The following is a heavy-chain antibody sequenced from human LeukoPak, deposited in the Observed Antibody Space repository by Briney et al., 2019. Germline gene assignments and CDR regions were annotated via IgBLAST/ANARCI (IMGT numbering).Heavy chain of an antibody. V-gene: IGHV1-46*01. D-gene: IGHD2/OR15-2a*01. CDR2: INPSGGST. J-gene: IGHJ6*02. Sequence: ASVKVSRKASGYTFTSYYMHWVRQAPGQGLEWMGIINPSGGSTSYAQKFQGRVTMTRDTSTSTVYMELSSLRSEDTAVYYCARDVIDEGNYYYYYGMDVWGQGTTVTVSS. CDR1: GYTFTSYY. CDR3: ARDVIDEGNYYYYYGMDV.